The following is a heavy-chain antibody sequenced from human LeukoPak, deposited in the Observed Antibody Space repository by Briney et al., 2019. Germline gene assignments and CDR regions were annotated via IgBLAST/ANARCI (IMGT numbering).Heavy chain of an antibody. CDR3: ARDRRHGDYDDY. V-gene: IGHV1-69*13. D-gene: IGHD4-17*01. CDR2: IIPIFGTA. J-gene: IGHJ4*02. Sequence: SSVKLSCTASGGTFSSYAISWVRQAPGQGHELMGGIIPIFGTANYAQKFQGRVTITADESTSTAYLELSSLRSEDTAGYYCARDRRHGDYDDYWGQGTFVTVCS. CDR1: GGTFSSYA.